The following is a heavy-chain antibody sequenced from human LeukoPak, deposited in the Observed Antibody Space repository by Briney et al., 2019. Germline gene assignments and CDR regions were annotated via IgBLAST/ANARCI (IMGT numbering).Heavy chain of an antibody. CDR1: GFTFSNYA. CDR2: ISYDGSNK. CDR3: AQWELLSDYFDY. J-gene: IGHJ4*02. Sequence: PGRSLRLSCAASGFTFSNYAMHWVRQAPGKGLEWVAVISYDGSNKYYADYVKGRFTISRDNSKNTLYLQMNSLRAEDTAVYYCAQWELLSDYFDYWGQGTLVTVSS. D-gene: IGHD1-26*01. V-gene: IGHV3-30*04.